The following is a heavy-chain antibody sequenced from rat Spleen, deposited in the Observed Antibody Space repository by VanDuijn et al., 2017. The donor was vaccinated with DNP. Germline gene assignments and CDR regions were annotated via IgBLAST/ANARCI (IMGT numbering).Heavy chain of an antibody. J-gene: IGHJ3*01. Sequence: EVQLQESGPGLVKPSQSLSLTCSVTGYSITSTYWGWIRKFPGNKMEWVGHISYSGSTNYNPSLKSRISITRDTSKNQFFLQVNSVTTEDTATYYCARSGLGRGFAYWGQGTLVTVSS. CDR1: GYSITSTY. CDR2: ISYSGST. CDR3: ARSGLGRGFAY. D-gene: IGHD5-1*01. V-gene: IGHV3-1*01.